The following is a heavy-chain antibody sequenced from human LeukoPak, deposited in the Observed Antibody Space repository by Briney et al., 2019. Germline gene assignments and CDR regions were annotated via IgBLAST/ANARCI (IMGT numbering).Heavy chain of an antibody. Sequence: SETLSLTCTVSDDSLSRYYWSWVRQPAGKGLEWIGRLDTSGNTHYNPSLKSRVTMSVDTSRNQFSLRLTSVTAADTAVYYCARGGDCPDYWAQGTLVTVSS. CDR1: DDSLSRYY. V-gene: IGHV4-4*07. J-gene: IGHJ4*02. D-gene: IGHD2-21*02. CDR2: LDTSGNT. CDR3: ARGGDCPDY.